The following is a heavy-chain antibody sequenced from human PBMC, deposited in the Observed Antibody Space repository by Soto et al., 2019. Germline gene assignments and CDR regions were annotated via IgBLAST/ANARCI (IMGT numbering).Heavy chain of an antibody. Sequence: ASVKVSCKASGGTFSSYAISWVRQAPGQGLEWMGGIIPIFGTANYAQKFQGRVTITADESTSTAYMELSSLRSEDTAVYYCARDSGAAESNQAYYYYGMDVWGQGXTVTVYS. CDR2: IIPIFGTA. J-gene: IGHJ6*02. D-gene: IGHD6-13*01. CDR3: ARDSGAAESNQAYYYYGMDV. V-gene: IGHV1-69*13. CDR1: GGTFSSYA.